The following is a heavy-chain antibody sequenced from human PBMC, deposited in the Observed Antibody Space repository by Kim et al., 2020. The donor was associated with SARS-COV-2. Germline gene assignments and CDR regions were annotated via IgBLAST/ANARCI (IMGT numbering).Heavy chain of an antibody. CDR3: ARRDFGRDYGDYGYYFDY. D-gene: IGHD4-17*01. CDR1: GGSISSSSYY. Sequence: SETLSLTCTVSGGSISSSSYYWGWIRQPPGKGLEWIGSIYYSGSTYYNPSLKSRVTISVDTSKNQFSLKLSSVTAADTAVYYCARRDFGRDYGDYGYYFDYWGQGTLVTVSS. J-gene: IGHJ4*02. CDR2: IYYSGST. V-gene: IGHV4-39*01.